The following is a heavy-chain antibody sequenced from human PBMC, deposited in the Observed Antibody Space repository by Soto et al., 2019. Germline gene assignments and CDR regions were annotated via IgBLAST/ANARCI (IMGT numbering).Heavy chain of an antibody. CDR1: GYTFTSYG. Sequence: GASVKVSCKASGYTFTSYGISWVRQAPGQGLEWMGWISAYNGNTNYAQKLQGRVTMTTDTSTSTAYMELRSLRSDDTAVYYCARDMEHLVFGDAFDIWGQGTMVTVSS. V-gene: IGHV1-18*01. CDR3: ARDMEHLVFGDAFDI. J-gene: IGHJ3*02. D-gene: IGHD6-13*01. CDR2: ISAYNGNT.